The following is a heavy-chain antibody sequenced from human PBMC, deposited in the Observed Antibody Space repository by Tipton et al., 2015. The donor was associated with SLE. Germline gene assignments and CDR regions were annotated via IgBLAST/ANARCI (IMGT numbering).Heavy chain of an antibody. Sequence: SLRLSCAASGFTFSSYAMLWVRQAPGKGLEWVTVISYDGSNKYYADSVKGRFTISRDNSKNTLYLQMNSLRAEDTAVYYCAKDLLGYDSSGVDYWGQGTLVTVSS. D-gene: IGHD3-22*01. V-gene: IGHV3-30*04. CDR2: ISYDGSNK. CDR1: GFTFSSYA. CDR3: AKDLLGYDSSGVDY. J-gene: IGHJ4*02.